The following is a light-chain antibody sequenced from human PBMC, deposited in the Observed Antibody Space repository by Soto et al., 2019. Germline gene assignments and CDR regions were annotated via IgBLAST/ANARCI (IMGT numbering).Light chain of an antibody. V-gene: IGLV2-11*01. CDR2: DVT. CDR1: SSDVGGYNY. Sequence: QSALTQPRSVSGSPRQSVTISCTGTSSDVGGYNYVSWYQQHPDKAPKLMIYDVTKRPSGVPHRFSGSKSDNTASLTISGLQAEDEADYYCCSYAGTNSYVFGTGTKVTVL. J-gene: IGLJ1*01. CDR3: CSYAGTNSYV.